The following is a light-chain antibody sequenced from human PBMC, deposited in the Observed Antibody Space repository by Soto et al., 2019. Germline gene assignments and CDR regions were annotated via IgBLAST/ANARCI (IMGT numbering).Light chain of an antibody. CDR2: EVT. CDR1: SSDVGGYDY. J-gene: IGLJ3*02. V-gene: IGLV2-8*01. Sequence: SALTQPPSASGSPGRSVTISCTGTSSDVGGYDYVSWFQQHPGKAPKLIIYEVTKRPSGVPDRFSASKSGNPASLTVSGLQAEDEADYYCSSFVAGNNYWVFGGGTKLTVL. CDR3: SSFVAGNNYWV.